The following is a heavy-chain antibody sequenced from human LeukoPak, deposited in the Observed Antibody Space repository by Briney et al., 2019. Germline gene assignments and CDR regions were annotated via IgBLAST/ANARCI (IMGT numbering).Heavy chain of an antibody. CDR1: GFTFNNYA. CDR3: VKSVGDPSTGYNLTSGRAYFFDS. V-gene: IGHV3-23*01. D-gene: IGHD1-1*01. Sequence: GGSLRLSCVASGFTFNNYAMNWVRQAPGKGLEWVSAISASGASTYYADSVKGRFTISRDNSKNTLYLQMVSLRAEGTAVYFCVKSVGDPSTGYNLTSGRAYFFDSWGQGTLVTVSP. CDR2: ISASGAST. J-gene: IGHJ4*02.